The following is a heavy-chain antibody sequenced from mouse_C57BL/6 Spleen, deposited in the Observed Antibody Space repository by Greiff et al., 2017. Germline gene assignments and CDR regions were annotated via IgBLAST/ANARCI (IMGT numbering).Heavy chain of an antibody. V-gene: IGHV5-17*01. CDR1: GFTFSDYG. J-gene: IGHJ3*01. Sequence: EVKLMESGGGLVKPGGSLKLSCAASGFTFSDYGMHWVRQAPEKGLEWVAYISSGSSTIYYADTVKGRFTISRDNAKNTLFLQMTSLRSEDTAMYYCARITTERGGFAYWGQGALVTVSA. D-gene: IGHD1-1*01. CDR2: ISSGSSTI. CDR3: ARITTERGGFAY.